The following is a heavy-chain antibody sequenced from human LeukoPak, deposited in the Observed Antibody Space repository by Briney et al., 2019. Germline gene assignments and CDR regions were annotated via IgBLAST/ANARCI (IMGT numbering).Heavy chain of an antibody. CDR2: TYYRSKWYN. Sequence: SETLSLTCAISGDSVSSNSDVWNWISQSPSRGLESLGRTYYRSKWYNDYAVSVKSRINITPATSKNQFALQLNSVTPEDRAVYYCAIGERFYYYYGMDVWGQGTTVTVSS. CDR1: GDSVSSNSDV. D-gene: IGHD5-24*01. V-gene: IGHV6-1*01. CDR3: AIGERFYYYYGMDV. J-gene: IGHJ6*02.